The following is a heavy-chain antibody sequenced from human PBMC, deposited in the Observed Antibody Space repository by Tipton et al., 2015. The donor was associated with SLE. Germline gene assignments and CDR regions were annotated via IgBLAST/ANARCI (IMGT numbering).Heavy chain of an antibody. CDR1: GFTFSTFG. CDR2: MSYDGSNQ. Sequence: SLRLSCAASGFTFSTFGMHWVRQAPGKGLEWVALMSYDGSNQYYADSVKGRFTISRDNSKNTLYLQMNGLRAEDTAVYYCAKDKYYSNYAHGMDVWGQGTTVTISS. CDR3: AKDKYYSNYAHGMDV. J-gene: IGHJ6*02. V-gene: IGHV3-30*18. D-gene: IGHD4-11*01.